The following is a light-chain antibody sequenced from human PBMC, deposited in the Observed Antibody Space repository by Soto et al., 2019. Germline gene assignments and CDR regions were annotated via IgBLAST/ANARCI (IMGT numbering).Light chain of an antibody. CDR1: SGSIASNY. CDR2: EDN. V-gene: IGLV6-57*04. CDR3: QSYDSTNVV. Sequence: NFMLTQPHSVSESPEKTVTISCTRSSGSIASNYVQWFQQRPGSAPTTVIYEDNQRPSGVPSRFSGSIDSSSNSASLTISGLKTEDEADYYCQSYDSTNVVFGGGTKLTVL. J-gene: IGLJ2*01.